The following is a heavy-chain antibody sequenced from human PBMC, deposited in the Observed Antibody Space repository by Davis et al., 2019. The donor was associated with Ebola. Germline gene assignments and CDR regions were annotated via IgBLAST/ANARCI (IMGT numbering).Heavy chain of an antibody. CDR2: ISASGADI. CDR1: GFTFSGYW. Sequence: GESLKISCAASGFTFSGYWMTWVRQAPGGGLEWVSGISASGADIKYADSVRGRFSISRDDSKNTLYLQMDSLRAEDTAVFYCAEGGTNNFLGANWGQGTLVTVSS. V-gene: IGHV3-23*01. D-gene: IGHD2-8*01. J-gene: IGHJ4*02. CDR3: AEGGTNNFLGAN.